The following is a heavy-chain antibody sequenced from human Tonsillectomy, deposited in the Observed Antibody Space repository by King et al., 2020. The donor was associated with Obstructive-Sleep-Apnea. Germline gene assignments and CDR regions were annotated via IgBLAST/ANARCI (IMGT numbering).Heavy chain of an antibody. D-gene: IGHD5-24*01. CDR3: ARGYHSRRDGYNKNPFDH. CDR1: GGSITNYY. V-gene: IGHV4-59*03. CDR2: IYYSGST. J-gene: IGHJ5*02. Sequence: QMQLQESGPVVVKPSETLSLTCTVSGGSITNYYWSWIRQSPGKGLDWIGHIYYSGSTTYKPSLRSRVTMSVDTSKYQFSLRLTSVTAADTAMYFCARGYHSRRDGYNKNPFDHWGQGTLVTVTS.